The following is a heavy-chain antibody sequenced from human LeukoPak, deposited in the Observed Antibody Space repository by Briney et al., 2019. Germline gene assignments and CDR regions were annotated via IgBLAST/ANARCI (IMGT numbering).Heavy chain of an antibody. V-gene: IGHV3-66*01. J-gene: IGHJ4*02. CDR1: GFTCRSYS. CDR2: IYSGGST. Sequence: GGSLRLSCAASGFTCRSYSMNWVRQAPGKGLEWVSVIYSGGSTYYADSVKGRFTISRDNSKNTLYLQMNSLRAEDTAVYYCASTFYGDSPPYWGQGTLVTVSS. CDR3: ASTFYGDSPPY. D-gene: IGHD4-17*01.